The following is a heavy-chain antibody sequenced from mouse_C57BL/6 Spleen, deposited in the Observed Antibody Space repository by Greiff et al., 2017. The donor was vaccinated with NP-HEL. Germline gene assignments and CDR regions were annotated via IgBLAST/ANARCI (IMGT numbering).Heavy chain of an antibody. Sequence: VQLQQSGPELVKPGASVKISCKASGYAFSSSWMNWVKQRPGKGLEWIGRIYPGDGDTNYNGKFKGKATLTADKSSSTAYMQLSSLTSEDSSVYFCARSGVYGNFDYWGQGTTRTVSS. CDR3: ARSGVYGNFDY. J-gene: IGHJ2*01. D-gene: IGHD2-1*01. CDR1: GYAFSSSW. V-gene: IGHV1-82*01. CDR2: IYPGDGDT.